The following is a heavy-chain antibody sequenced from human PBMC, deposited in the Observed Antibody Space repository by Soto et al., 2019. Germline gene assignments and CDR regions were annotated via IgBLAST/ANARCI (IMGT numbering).Heavy chain of an antibody. Sequence: GALRLSCAASGFSVRSNYMSWVRQAPGEGLEWVAIIYINGSTDYADSVQGRFSVSRDIYKNTLFLQMNNLRAEDTAVYFCSGDPSGYDEGDWYHGVDVWGQGTTVTVSS. CDR1: GFSVRSNY. CDR3: SGDPSGYDEGDWYHGVDV. J-gene: IGHJ6*02. CDR2: IYINGST. D-gene: IGHD5-12*01. V-gene: IGHV3-53*01.